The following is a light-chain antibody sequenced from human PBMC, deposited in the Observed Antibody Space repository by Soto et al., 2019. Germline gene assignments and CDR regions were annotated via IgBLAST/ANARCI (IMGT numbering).Light chain of an antibody. CDR3: SSYAGSNNSV. CDR2: EVT. V-gene: IGLV2-8*01. J-gene: IGLJ2*01. Sequence: QSALTQPPSASGCPGQSVTISCTGTGSDVGKYNFVSWYQQHPGKAPKLMIYEVTKRPAGVPDRFSGFKSGNTASLTVSGLKAEDEAYYYCSSYAGSNNSVFGGRTKLTVL. CDR1: GSDVGKYNF.